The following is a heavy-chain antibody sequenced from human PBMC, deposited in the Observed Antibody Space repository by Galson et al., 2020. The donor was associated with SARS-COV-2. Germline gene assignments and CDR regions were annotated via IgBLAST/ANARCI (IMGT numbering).Heavy chain of an antibody. V-gene: IGHV6-1*01. J-gene: IGHJ4*02. CDR3: VRGDKFDY. Sequence: SQPLSLTCAISGDSVSRNSASWNWIRQSPSRGLEWPGRTYYRSKWFNDYAPSVRSRINIIPDTSRNQFSLQLNSVAPEDTAVYYCVRGDKFDYWGQGTLVTVSS. CDR2: TYYRSKWFN. CDR1: GDSVSRNSAS.